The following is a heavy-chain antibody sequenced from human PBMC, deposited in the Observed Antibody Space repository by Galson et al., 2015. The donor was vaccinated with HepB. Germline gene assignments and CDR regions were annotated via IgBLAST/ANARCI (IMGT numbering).Heavy chain of an antibody. V-gene: IGHV3-7*01. D-gene: IGHD2-15*01. CDR1: GFTFSSYW. CDR2: IKQDGSEK. CDR3: ARLVDDYYYMDV. J-gene: IGHJ6*03. Sequence: SLRLSCADPGFTFSSYWMSWVRQAPGKGLEWVANIKQDGSEKYYVDSVKGRFTVSGDNTKNLLHLQMDSLRVEDTAVYYCARLVDDYYYMDVRGKGTTVTVS.